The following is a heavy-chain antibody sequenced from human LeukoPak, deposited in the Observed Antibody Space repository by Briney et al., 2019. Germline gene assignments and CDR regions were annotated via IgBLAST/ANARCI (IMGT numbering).Heavy chain of an antibody. CDR1: GYTFISYD. CDR3: ARRAPSYSYCGGDCPTWSLDY. J-gene: IGHJ4*02. CDR2: MNPNSGNT. D-gene: IGHD2-21*01. V-gene: IGHV1-8*01. Sequence: EASVKVSCKASGYTFISYDINWVRQATGQGLEWMGWMNPNSGNTGYAQKFQGRVTMTRNTSTSTAYMELSSLRSEDTAVYYCARRAPSYSYCGGDCPTWSLDYWGQGTLVTVSS.